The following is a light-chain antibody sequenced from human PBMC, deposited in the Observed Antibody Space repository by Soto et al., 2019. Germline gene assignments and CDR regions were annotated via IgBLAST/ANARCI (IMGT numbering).Light chain of an antibody. V-gene: IGLV2-14*01. J-gene: IGLJ1*01. Sequence: QSALTQPASVSGSPGQSITISCTGTSSDVGSSNYVSRYQQHPGKAPKLMIYDVSNRPSGLSNRFSGSKSGNTASLTISGLQAEDEADYYCSSYTSNSTPYVFGTGTKLTVL. CDR1: SSDVGSSNY. CDR2: DVS. CDR3: SSYTSNSTPYV.